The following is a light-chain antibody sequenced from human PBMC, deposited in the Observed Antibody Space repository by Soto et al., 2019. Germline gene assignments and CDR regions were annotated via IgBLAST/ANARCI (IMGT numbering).Light chain of an antibody. CDR2: GNI. Sequence: QSVLTQPPSVSGAPGQRATISCTGSSSNTGAGYDVHWYQQRPGTAPKLLIFGNINRPSGVPDRFSGSKSGTPASLAITGLQAEDEGDYYCQSYDSTLSARYVFGTGTKVTVL. CDR3: QSYDSTLSARYV. CDR1: SSNTGAGYD. V-gene: IGLV1-40*01. J-gene: IGLJ1*01.